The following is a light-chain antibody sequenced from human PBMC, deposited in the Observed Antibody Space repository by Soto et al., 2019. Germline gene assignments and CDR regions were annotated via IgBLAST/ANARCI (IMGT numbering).Light chain of an antibody. Sequence: QSVLPQPPSVSGAPGQRVTISCTGSSSDIGAGYDVHWYQQLPGTAPKLLIYGNSNRPSGVPDRFSGSKSGTSASLAITGLQAEDEADYYCQSYDSSLSGVVCGGGTKRTVL. CDR1: SSDIGAGYD. V-gene: IGLV1-40*01. CDR2: GNS. J-gene: IGLJ2*01. CDR3: QSYDSSLSGVV.